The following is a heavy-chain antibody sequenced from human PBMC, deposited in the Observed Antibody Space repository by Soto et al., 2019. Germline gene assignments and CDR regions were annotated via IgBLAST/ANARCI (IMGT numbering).Heavy chain of an antibody. V-gene: IGHV1-8*01. D-gene: IGHD4-4*01. J-gene: IGHJ6*02. CDR1: GYTFTSYD. CDR3: ASSVTTGRFCYYGMEV. Sequence: GASVKVSCKASGYTFTSYDINWVRQATGQGLEWMGWMNPNSGNTGYAQKFQGRVTMTRNTSISTAYMELSSLRSEDTAVYYCASSVTTGRFCYYGMEVWGQGTTVTVSS. CDR2: MNPNSGNT.